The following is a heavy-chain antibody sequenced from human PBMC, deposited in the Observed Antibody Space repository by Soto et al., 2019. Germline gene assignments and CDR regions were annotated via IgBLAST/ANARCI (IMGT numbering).Heavy chain of an antibody. D-gene: IGHD6-13*01. Sequence: PGESLKISCKGSGYSFTSYWIGWVRQMPGKGLEWMGIIYPGDSDTRYSPSFQGQVTISADKSISTAYLQWSSLKASDTAVYYCARSLLDEYSSSWRSAYYGMDVWGQGTTVTVSS. V-gene: IGHV5-51*01. CDR2: IYPGDSDT. J-gene: IGHJ6*02. CDR3: ARSLLDEYSSSWRSAYYGMDV. CDR1: GYSFTSYW.